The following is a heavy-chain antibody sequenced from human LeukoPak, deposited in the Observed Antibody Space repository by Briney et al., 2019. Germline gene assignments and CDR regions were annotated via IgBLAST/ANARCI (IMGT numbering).Heavy chain of an antibody. CDR3: AKDRRVDIVATIEY. CDR1: GFTFSSYA. V-gene: IGHV3-23*01. J-gene: IGHJ4*02. D-gene: IGHD5-12*01. Sequence: SGGSLRLSCAASGFTFSSYAMSWVRQAPGKGLEWVSAISGSGGSTYYADSVKGRFTISRDNSKNTLYLQMNSLRAEDTAVYYWAKDRRVDIVATIEYWGQGTLVTVSS. CDR2: ISGSGGST.